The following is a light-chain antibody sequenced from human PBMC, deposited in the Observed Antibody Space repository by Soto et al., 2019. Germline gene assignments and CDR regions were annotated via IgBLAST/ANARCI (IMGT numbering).Light chain of an antibody. Sequence: DIQMTQSPSTLSASVGDSVTITCRASQSVGRWLAWYQQRPGQAPKILIWDASTLQRGVPSRFSGSGYGTEFTLSISSLQPDDFATYYCQHYNGHSTWSFGQGTKVDI. CDR1: QSVGRW. V-gene: IGKV1-5*01. J-gene: IGKJ1*01. CDR3: QHYNGHSTWS. CDR2: DAS.